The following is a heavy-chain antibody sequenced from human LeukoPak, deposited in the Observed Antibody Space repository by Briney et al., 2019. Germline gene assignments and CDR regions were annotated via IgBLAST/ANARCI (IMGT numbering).Heavy chain of an antibody. D-gene: IGHD3-16*01. CDR2: IYTSGST. CDR1: GGSISSYY. Sequence: SETLSLTCTVSGGSISSYYWSWIRQPPGKGLEWIGYIYTSGSTNYNPSLKSRVTISVDTSKNQFSLKLSSVTAADTAVYYCARHPRSPYRQHGVYWYFDLWGRGTLVTVSS. J-gene: IGHJ2*01. CDR3: ARHPRSPYRQHGVYWYFDL. V-gene: IGHV4-4*09.